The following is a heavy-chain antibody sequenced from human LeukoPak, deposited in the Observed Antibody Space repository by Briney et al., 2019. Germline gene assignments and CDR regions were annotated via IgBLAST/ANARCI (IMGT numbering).Heavy chain of an antibody. Sequence: GGSLRLSCAASGFTVSSNYMSWVRQAPGKGLEWVSVIYSGGTTYYADSVKGRFTTSRDISKNTLYLQMGSLRVEDTAVYYCARMLISSGYYVDSWGQGTLVTVSS. CDR3: ARMLISSGYYVDS. CDR1: GFTVSSNY. D-gene: IGHD3-22*01. J-gene: IGHJ4*02. V-gene: IGHV3-53*01. CDR2: IYSGGTT.